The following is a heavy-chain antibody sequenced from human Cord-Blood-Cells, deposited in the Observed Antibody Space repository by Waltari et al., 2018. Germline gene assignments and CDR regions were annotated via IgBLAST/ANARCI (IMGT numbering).Heavy chain of an antibody. Sequence: EVQLVESGGGLVQPGGSLRLSCAASGFTFSSYDMHWVRQATGKGLDWVSAFGTAGDTYYPGSVKGRFTISRENAKNSLYLQMNSLRAGDTAVYYCARGRGSGSIDYWGQGTLVTVS. CDR1: GFTFSSYD. V-gene: IGHV3-13*01. CDR2: FGTAGDT. J-gene: IGHJ4*02. D-gene: IGHD3-10*01. CDR3: ARGRGSGSIDY.